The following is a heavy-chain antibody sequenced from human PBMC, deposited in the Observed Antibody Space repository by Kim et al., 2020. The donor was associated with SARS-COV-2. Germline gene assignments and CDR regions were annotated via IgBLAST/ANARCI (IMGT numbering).Heavy chain of an antibody. CDR2: SYA. D-gene: IGHD2-21*01. CDR3: ASPRVGVV. Sequence: SYANNADAVKGRFTISRDNAKNSLYLQMNRLRAEDTAVYYCASPRVGVVGGQGTLVTVSS. V-gene: IGHV3-11*06. J-gene: IGHJ4*02.